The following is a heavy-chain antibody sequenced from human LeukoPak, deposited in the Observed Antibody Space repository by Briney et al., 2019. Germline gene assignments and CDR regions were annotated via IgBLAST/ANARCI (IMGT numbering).Heavy chain of an antibody. CDR1: GFTFDDYA. J-gene: IGHJ6*02. CDR2: ISWNSGSI. CDR3: ARGFSQYGDYGYYYYGMDV. V-gene: IGHV3-9*01. Sequence: GGSLRLSCAAPGFTFDDYAMHWVRHAPGKGLEWVSGISWNSGSIGYADSVKSRFTISRDNAKNSLYLQMNSLRAEDTAVYYCARGFSQYGDYGYYYYGMDVWGQGTTVTVSS. D-gene: IGHD4-17*01.